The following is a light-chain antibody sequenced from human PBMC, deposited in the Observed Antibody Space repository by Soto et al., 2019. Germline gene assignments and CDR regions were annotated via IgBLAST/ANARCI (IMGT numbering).Light chain of an antibody. J-gene: IGLJ2*01. CDR3: SSYTTSSTLI. V-gene: IGLV2-14*01. CDR1: SSDVGGYNY. Sequence: QSVLTQPAAVSGSPGQSITISCTGTSSDVGGYNYLSWYQQHPGKAPKLMIYDVSNRPSGVSNRFSGSNSGNTASLTISGLQAEDEADYYCSSYTTSSTLIFGGGTKLTV. CDR2: DVS.